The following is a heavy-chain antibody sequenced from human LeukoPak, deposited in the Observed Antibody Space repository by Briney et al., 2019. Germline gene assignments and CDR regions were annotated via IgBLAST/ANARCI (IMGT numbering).Heavy chain of an antibody. J-gene: IGHJ4*02. D-gene: IGHD3-10*01. Sequence: GGSLRLSCAASGFTVSSNYMSWVRQAPGKGLEWVSAIYSGGSTYYADSVKGRFTISRDNSKNTLYLQMNSLRDEDTAVYYCARDQFGSGRLDYWGQGTLVTVSS. V-gene: IGHV3-53*01. CDR1: GFTVSSNY. CDR2: IYSGGST. CDR3: ARDQFGSGRLDY.